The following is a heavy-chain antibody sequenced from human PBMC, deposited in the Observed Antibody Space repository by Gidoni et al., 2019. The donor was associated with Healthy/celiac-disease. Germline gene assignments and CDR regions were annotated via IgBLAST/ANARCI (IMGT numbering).Heavy chain of an antibody. Sequence: QVQLPQWGAGLLKPSETLSLTCAVYGGSFSGYYWSWIRQPPGKGLEWIGEINHSGSTNYNPSLKSRVTISVDTSKNQFSLKLSSVTAADTAVYYCARGKYYYDSSGYYPLDYWGQGTLVTVSS. CDR1: GGSFSGYY. D-gene: IGHD3-22*01. CDR3: ARGKYYYDSSGYYPLDY. J-gene: IGHJ4*02. V-gene: IGHV4-34*01. CDR2: INHSGST.